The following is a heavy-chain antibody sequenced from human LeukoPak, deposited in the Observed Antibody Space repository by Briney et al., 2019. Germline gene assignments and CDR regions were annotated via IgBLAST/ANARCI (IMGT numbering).Heavy chain of an antibody. V-gene: IGHV1-58*01. D-gene: IGHD3-3*01. CDR1: GFTFTSSA. J-gene: IGHJ4*02. CDR3: AAGADFWSGYYFDY. CDR2: IVVGSGNT. Sequence: SVKVSCKASGFTFTSSAVQWVRQACGQRLEWIGWIVVGSGNTNYAQKFQERVTITRDMSTSTAYMELSSLRSEDTAVYYCAAGADFWSGYYFDYWGQGTLVTVSS.